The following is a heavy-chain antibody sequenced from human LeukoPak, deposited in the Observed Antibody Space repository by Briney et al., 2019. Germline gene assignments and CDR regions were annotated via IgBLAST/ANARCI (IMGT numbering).Heavy chain of an antibody. D-gene: IGHD3-22*01. CDR2: ISDDGTNK. Sequence: GGSLRLSCAASGFTFTNYAIHWVRRAPGKGLEWVALISDDGTNKKYADSVKGRFTISRDNYKNTLYLQMNSLRAEDTALYYCARAVHFDSSGPFDYWGQGTLVTVSS. J-gene: IGHJ4*02. CDR3: ARAVHFDSSGPFDY. V-gene: IGHV3-30*04. CDR1: GFTFTNYA.